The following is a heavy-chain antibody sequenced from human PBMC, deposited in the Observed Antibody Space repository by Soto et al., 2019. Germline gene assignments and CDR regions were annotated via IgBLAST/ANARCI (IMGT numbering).Heavy chain of an antibody. V-gene: IGHV4-59*01. CDR2: IYYSGST. D-gene: IGHD4-17*01. CDR3: ARDSGDYEMYNGFDP. CDR1: GGSISSYY. J-gene: IGHJ5*02. Sequence: SETLSLTCTVSGGSISSYYWSWIRQPPGKGLEWIGYIYYSGSTNYNPSLKSRVTISVDTSKNQFSLKLSSVTAADTAVYYCARDSGDYEMYNGFDPWGQGTLVTVSS.